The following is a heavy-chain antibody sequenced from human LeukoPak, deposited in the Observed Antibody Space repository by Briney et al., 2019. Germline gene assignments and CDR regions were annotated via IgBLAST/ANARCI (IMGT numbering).Heavy chain of an antibody. Sequence: GGSLRLSCAASGFTFSSYGMHWVRQAPGKGLEWVAVISYDGSNKYYADSVKGRFTISRDNSKNTLYLQMNSLRAEDTAVYYCARDSASGWYHANWGQGTLVTVSS. J-gene: IGHJ4*02. CDR2: ISYDGSNK. D-gene: IGHD6-19*01. V-gene: IGHV3-30*03. CDR3: ARDSASGWYHAN. CDR1: GFTFSSYG.